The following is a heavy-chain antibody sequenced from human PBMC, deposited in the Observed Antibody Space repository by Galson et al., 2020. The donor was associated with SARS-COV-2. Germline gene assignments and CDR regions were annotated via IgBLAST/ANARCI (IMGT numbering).Heavy chain of an antibody. Sequence: GGSLRLSCAASGITFSNAWMNWVRQAPGKGLEWVGRIKSKTDGGTTDYAAPVKGRFTISRDESKNTLYLQMNSLKTEDTAVYYCTTDFEGGGYLLDYWGQGTLVTVSS. J-gene: IGHJ4*02. D-gene: IGHD2-15*01. CDR2: IKSKTDGGTT. CDR3: TTDFEGGGYLLDY. V-gene: IGHV3-15*07. CDR1: GITFSNAW.